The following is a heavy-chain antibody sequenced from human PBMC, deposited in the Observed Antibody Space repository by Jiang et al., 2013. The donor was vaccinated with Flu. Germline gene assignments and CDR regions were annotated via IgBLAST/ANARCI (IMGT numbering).Heavy chain of an antibody. J-gene: IGHJ6*02. D-gene: IGHD3-22*01. V-gene: IGHV1-18*01. Sequence: GAEVKKPGASVKVSCKASGYTFINYGISWVRQAPGQGLEWMGWISAYDGNTNYAQKLQGRVTMTTDTSTNTAYMELRSLRSDDTAVYYCARDLLYYDRSASPWGQGTTVTVSS. CDR3: ARDLLYYDRSASP. CDR2: ISAYDGNT. CDR1: GYTFINYG.